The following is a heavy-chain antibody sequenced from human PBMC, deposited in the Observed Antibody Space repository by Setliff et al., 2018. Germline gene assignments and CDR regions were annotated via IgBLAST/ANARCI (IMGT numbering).Heavy chain of an antibody. CDR1: GYLLTSYG. CDR2: ISPYNGHT. D-gene: IGHD2-8*01. Sequence: ASVKVSCKTSGYLLTSYGLTWVRQAPGQGLDWLGWISPYNGHTNYAQNLRGRVTMTTDTSTNTAYMEMRGLRSDDTAVYYCSRLVRFCTRTACQRLSGGEFWGQGTLVTVS. V-gene: IGHV1-18*01. CDR3: SRLVRFCTRTACQRLSGGEF. J-gene: IGHJ4*02.